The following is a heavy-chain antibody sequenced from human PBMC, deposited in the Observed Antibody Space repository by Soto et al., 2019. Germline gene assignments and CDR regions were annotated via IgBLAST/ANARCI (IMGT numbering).Heavy chain of an antibody. CDR1: GGTVASSHW. V-gene: IGHV4-4*02. Sequence: SETLSLTCGVSGGTVASSHWWSWVRQSPGGGLEWIGSVYHTGDTNFNPSLQSRVTISVDKSNNQFSLRLNSLTAADTAVYFCAREIVTAGGNNYFDPWGPGTLVTVSS. J-gene: IGHJ5*02. D-gene: IGHD2-21*02. CDR2: VYHTGDT. CDR3: AREIVTAGGNNYFDP.